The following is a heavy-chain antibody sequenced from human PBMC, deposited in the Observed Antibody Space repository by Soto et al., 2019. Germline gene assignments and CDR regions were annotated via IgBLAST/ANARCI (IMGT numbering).Heavy chain of an antibody. CDR3: ATRDSSMFY. J-gene: IGHJ4*02. CDR2: SHQSGNT. CDR1: GVSISSHDW. V-gene: IGHV4-4*02. D-gene: IGHD6-13*01. Sequence: QVQLQESGPGLVKPSGTLSLTCAVSGVSISSHDWWTWVRQPPGKGLEWIGESHQSGNTNYNSSLDTRVTISLDKSNNQFSLELTSATVADTAVYYVATRDSSMFYWGQGTLVTVSS.